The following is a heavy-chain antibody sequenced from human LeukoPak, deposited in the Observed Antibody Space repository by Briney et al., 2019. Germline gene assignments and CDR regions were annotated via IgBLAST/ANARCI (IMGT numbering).Heavy chain of an antibody. CDR2: ISSSSSYI. CDR1: GFTFSTYA. V-gene: IGHV3-21*01. J-gene: IGHJ4*02. CDR3: ASDVDTAMVGY. D-gene: IGHD5-18*01. Sequence: GGSLRLSCAASGFTFSTYAMSWVRQAPGKGLEWVSSISSSSSYIYYADSVKGRFTISRDNAKNSLYLQMNSLRAEDTAVYYCASDVDTAMVGYWGQGTLVTVSS.